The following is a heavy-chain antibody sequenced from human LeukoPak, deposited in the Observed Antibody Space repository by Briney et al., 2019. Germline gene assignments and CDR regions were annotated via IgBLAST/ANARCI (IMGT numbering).Heavy chain of an antibody. D-gene: IGHD3-22*01. CDR3: XXXXKERYYDSSGYYY. V-gene: IGHV3-23*01. CDR1: GFTFSSYA. CDR2: ISGSGGST. Sequence: GGSLRLSCAASGFTFSSYAMSWVRQAPGKGLEWVSAISGSGGSTYYADSVKGRFTISRDNSKNTLYLQMNSLRAEDTAVYYCXXXXKERYYDSSGYYYWGQGTLVTVSS. J-gene: IGHJ4*02.